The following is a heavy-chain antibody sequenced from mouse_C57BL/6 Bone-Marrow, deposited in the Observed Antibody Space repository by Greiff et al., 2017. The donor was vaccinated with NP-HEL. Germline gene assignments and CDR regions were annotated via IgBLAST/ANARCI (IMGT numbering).Heavy chain of an antibody. V-gene: IGHV1-76*01. CDR3: ARSLFY. J-gene: IGHJ2*01. D-gene: IGHD6-1*01. CDR2: IYPGSGNT. Sequence: QVQLQQSGAELVRPGASVKLSCKASGYTFTDYYINWVKQRPGQGLEWIARIYPGSGNTYYNEKFKGKATLTAEKSSSTAYMQLNSLTSEDSAVYFCARSLFYWGQGTTLTVSS. CDR1: GYTFTDYY.